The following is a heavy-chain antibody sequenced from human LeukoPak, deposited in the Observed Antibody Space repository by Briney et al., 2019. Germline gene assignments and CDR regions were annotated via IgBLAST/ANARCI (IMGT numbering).Heavy chain of an antibody. D-gene: IGHD3-3*01. CDR1: GYTFTSYD. J-gene: IGHJ6*02. Sequence: ASVKVSCKASGYTFTSYDINWVRQATGQGLEWMGWMNPNSGNTGYAQKFQGRVTMTRNTSISTAYMGLSSLRSEDTAVYYCARGDYDFWSGYYPYYYYYGMDVWGQGTTVTVSS. CDR3: ARGDYDFWSGYYPYYYYYGMDV. V-gene: IGHV1-8*01. CDR2: MNPNSGNT.